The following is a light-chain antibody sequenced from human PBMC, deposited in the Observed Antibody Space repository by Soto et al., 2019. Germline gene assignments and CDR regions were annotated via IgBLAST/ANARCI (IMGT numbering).Light chain of an antibody. CDR2: GNS. Sequence: QSVLTQPPSVSGAPGQRVTISCTGGSSNIGAGYDVHWYQQLPGTAPKLLIYGNSNRPSGVPDRFSGSKSGTSASLAITGLQAEDEADYYCQSYDSSLSRSVFGTGTKLTVL. V-gene: IGLV1-40*01. J-gene: IGLJ1*01. CDR3: QSYDSSLSRSV. CDR1: SSNIGAGYD.